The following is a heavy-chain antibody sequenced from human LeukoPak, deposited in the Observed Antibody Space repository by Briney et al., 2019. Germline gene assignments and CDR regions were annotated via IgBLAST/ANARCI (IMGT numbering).Heavy chain of an antibody. J-gene: IGHJ6*04. CDR2: IQYDGSNQ. V-gene: IGHV3-30*02. Sequence: GGSLRLSCAASGFTFSSYGVHWVRHAPGKGLEWVAYIQYDGSNQQYADSVKGRFSISRDNSKNILYLQMNSLRAEDTAVYYCAELGITMIGGVWGKGTTVTISS. D-gene: IGHD3-10*02. CDR1: GFTFSSYG. CDR3: AELGITMIGGV.